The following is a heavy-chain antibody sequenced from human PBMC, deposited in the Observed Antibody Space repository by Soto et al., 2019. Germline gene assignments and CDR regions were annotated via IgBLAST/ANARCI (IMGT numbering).Heavy chain of an antibody. V-gene: IGHV1-69*06. J-gene: IGHJ4*02. CDR3: ARDSSRYCTGDRCFRDFDT. CDR1: GDTFNNYS. Sequence: SVKVSCKASGDTFNNYSISWVRQVPGQGLEWLGGIIPIFGTTHYAQTFEDRVTITADTSTATAYMELRSLSSDDTAMYYCARDSSRYCTGDRCFRDFDTWGPGTLVTVSS. D-gene: IGHD2-8*02. CDR2: IIPIFGTT.